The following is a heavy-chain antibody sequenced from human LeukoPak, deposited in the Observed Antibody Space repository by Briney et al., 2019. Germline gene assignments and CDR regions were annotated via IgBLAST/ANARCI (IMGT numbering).Heavy chain of an antibody. Sequence: SETLSLTCAVYGGSFSGYYWSWIRQPPGKGLEWIGEINHSGSANYNPSLKSRVTISVDTSKNQFSLKLSSVTAADTAVYYCARRPFIVVVPAAIIAFDIWGQGTMVTVSS. CDR1: GGSFSGYY. CDR3: ARRPFIVVVPAAIIAFDI. J-gene: IGHJ3*02. CDR2: INHSGSA. V-gene: IGHV4-34*01. D-gene: IGHD2-2*01.